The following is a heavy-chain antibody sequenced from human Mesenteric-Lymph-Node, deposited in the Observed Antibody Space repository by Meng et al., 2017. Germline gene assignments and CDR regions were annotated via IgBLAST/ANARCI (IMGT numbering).Heavy chain of an antibody. CDR2: INPDGTTS. J-gene: IGHJ6*02. V-gene: IGHV3-74*01. Sequence: GESLKISCAASGFTFGSYYMHWVRQAPGKGLVWVSRINPDGTTSNNADSVKGRFTVSRDNSKNTLYLQMNSLRAEDTAMYYCAKDIWGGYYYGSGSRPYGMDVWGQGTTVTVSS. D-gene: IGHD3-10*01. CDR1: GFTFGSYY. CDR3: AKDIWGGYYYGSGSRPYGMDV.